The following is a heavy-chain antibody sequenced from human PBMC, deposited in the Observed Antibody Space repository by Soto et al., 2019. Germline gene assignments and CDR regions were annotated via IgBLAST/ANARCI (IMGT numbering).Heavy chain of an antibody. J-gene: IGHJ6*03. Sequence: GGSLRLSCAASGFTVSSNYMSWVRQAPGKGLEWVSVIYSGGSTYYADSVKGRFTISRDNSKNTLYLQMNSLRAEDTAVYYCARVVPAARLYYYYYYMDVWGKGTTVTVSS. D-gene: IGHD2-2*01. CDR2: IYSGGST. CDR1: GFTVSSNY. V-gene: IGHV3-66*01. CDR3: ARVVPAARLYYYYYYMDV.